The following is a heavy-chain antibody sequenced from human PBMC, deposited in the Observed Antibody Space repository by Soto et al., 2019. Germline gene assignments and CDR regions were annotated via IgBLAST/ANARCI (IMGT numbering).Heavy chain of an antibody. CDR1: GGSISSSSYY. CDR2: IYYSGST. D-gene: IGHD3-3*01. Sequence: QLQLQESGPGLVKPSETLSLTCTVSGGSISSSSYYWGWIRQPPGKGLEWIGSIYYSGSTYYNPSLKSRVTISVDTSKNQFSLKLSSVTAADTAVYYCARPLSRPGYDFWSGYYTGGYFDYWGQGTLVTVSS. V-gene: IGHV4-39*01. J-gene: IGHJ4*02. CDR3: ARPLSRPGYDFWSGYYTGGYFDY.